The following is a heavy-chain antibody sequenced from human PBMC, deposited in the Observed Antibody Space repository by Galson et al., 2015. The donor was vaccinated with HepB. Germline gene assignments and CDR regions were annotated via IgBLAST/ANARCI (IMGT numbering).Heavy chain of an antibody. V-gene: IGHV5-51*03. CDR3: ARRDCTGGVCPLSGYMDV. CDR2: IYPGDSDT. D-gene: IGHD2-8*02. J-gene: IGHJ6*03. Sequence: QSGAEVKKPGESLKISCKGSGYSFTSYWIGWVRQMPGKGLEWMGIIYPGDSDTRYSPSFQGQVTISADKSISTAYLQWSSLKASDTAMYYCARRDCTGGVCPLSGYMDVWGKGTTVTVSS. CDR1: GYSFTSYW.